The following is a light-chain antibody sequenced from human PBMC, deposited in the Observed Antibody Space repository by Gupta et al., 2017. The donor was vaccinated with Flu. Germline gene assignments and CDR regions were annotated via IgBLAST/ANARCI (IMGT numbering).Light chain of an antibody. Sequence: DRVTITCQASQDISNYLNWYQQKPGKAPKLLIYDASNLETGVPSRFSGSGSGTDFTFTISSLQPEDIATYYCQQYDNLPTVTFGGGTKVEIK. CDR3: QQYDNLPTVT. J-gene: IGKJ4*01. CDR2: DAS. V-gene: IGKV1-33*01. CDR1: QDISNY.